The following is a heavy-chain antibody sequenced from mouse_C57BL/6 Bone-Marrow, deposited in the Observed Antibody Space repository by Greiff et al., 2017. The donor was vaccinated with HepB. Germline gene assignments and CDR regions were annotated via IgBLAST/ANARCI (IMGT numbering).Heavy chain of an antibody. V-gene: IGHV1-5*01. CDR1: GYTFTSYW. CDR2: IYPGNSDT. Sequence: VQLQQSGTVLARPGASVKMSCKTSGYTFTSYWMHWVKQRPGQGLEWIGAIYPGNSDTSYNQKVKGKAKLTAVTSASTAYMELSSLTNEDSAVYYCTRYYYGSSYAWFAYWGQGTLVTVSA. CDR3: TRYYYGSSYAWFAY. D-gene: IGHD1-1*01. J-gene: IGHJ3*01.